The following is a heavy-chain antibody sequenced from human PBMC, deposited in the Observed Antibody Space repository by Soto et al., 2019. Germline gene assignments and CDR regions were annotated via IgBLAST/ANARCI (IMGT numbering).Heavy chain of an antibody. D-gene: IGHD5-12*01. CDR2: IDPSDSQT. Sequence: GESLKISCKGSGYSFAGYWITWVRQKPGKGLEWMGRIDPSDSQTYYSPSFRGHVTISVTKSITTVFLQWSSLRASDTAMYYCARQIYESDKGPIFQYYFDSAGAGTTVTVSS. V-gene: IGHV5-10-1*01. CDR1: GYSFAGYW. CDR3: ARQIYESDKGPIFQYYFDS. J-gene: IGHJ4*02.